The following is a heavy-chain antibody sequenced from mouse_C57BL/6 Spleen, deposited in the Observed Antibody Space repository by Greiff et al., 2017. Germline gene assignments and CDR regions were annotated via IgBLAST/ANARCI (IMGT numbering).Heavy chain of an antibody. V-gene: IGHV1-81*01. CDR3: ARPDYYGSSYDAMDY. Sequence: QVQLQQSGAELARPGASVKLSCKASGYTFTSYGISWVKQRTGQGLEWIGEIYPRSGNTYYNEKFKGKATLTADKSSSTAYMELRSLTSEDSAVYFCARPDYYGSSYDAMDYWGQGTSGTVSS. D-gene: IGHD1-1*01. CDR1: GYTFTSYG. J-gene: IGHJ4*01. CDR2: IYPRSGNT.